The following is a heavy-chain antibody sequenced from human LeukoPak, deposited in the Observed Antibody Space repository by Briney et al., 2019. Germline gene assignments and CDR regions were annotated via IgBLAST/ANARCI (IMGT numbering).Heavy chain of an antibody. CDR3: ARGRGFDP. CDR2: INHSGST. J-gene: IGHJ5*02. V-gene: IGHV4-34*01. Sequence: PSETLSLTCAVYGGSFSGYYWSWIRQPPGKGLEWIGEINHSGSTNYNPSLKSRVTISVDTSKNQFSLKLSSVTAADTAVYYCARGRGFDPWGQGTLVTVFS. CDR1: GGSFSGYY.